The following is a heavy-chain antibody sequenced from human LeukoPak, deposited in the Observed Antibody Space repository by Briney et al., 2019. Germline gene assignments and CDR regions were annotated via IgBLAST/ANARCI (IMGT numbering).Heavy chain of an antibody. D-gene: IGHD3-22*01. Sequence: SETLSLTCTVSGGSISGSYWSWIRQPPGKGLEWIGHTYYSGSTYYNPSLNSRVTISVDTSKNQFSLKLSSVTAADTAVYYCARGISSGYYYSSWYFDYWGQGTLVTVSS. CDR3: ARGISSGYYYSSWYFDY. V-gene: IGHV4-59*12. J-gene: IGHJ4*02. CDR1: GGSISGSY. CDR2: TYYSGST.